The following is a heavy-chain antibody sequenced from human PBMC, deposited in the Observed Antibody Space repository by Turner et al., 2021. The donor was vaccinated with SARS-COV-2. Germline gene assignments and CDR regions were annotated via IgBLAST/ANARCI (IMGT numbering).Heavy chain of an antibody. J-gene: IGHJ4*02. CDR1: GFTCDDYA. CDR2: ISWNSGTI. CDR3: AKAPNREYYDVWSGYLYYFDY. Sequence: DVHLVVSGGGLVQPGGSLRLSCAASGFTCDDYAMHGVRQAPGKGQEWVSGISWNSGTIGYADSVKGRFTISRDNAKNSLYLQMNSLRAEDTALYYCAKAPNREYYDVWSGYLYYFDYWGQGTLVTVAS. D-gene: IGHD3-3*01. V-gene: IGHV3-9*01.